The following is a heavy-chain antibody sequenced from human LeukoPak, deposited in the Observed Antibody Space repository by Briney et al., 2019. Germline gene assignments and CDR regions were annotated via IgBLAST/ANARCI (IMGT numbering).Heavy chain of an antibody. CDR1: GFTFSSYA. CDR3: AKDSGSGSYYY. Sequence: GGSLRHSCAASGFTFSSYAMSWVRQAPGKGLEWVSAISGSGGSTYYADSVKGRFTISRDNSKNTLYLQMNSLRAEDTAVYYCAKDSGSGSYYYWGQGTLVTVSS. D-gene: IGHD3-10*01. CDR2: ISGSGGST. J-gene: IGHJ4*02. V-gene: IGHV3-23*01.